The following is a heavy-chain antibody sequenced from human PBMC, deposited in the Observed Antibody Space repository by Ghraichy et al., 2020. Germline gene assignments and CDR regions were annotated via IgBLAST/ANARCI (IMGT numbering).Heavy chain of an antibody. Sequence: SETLSLTCTVSGGSISSSSYYWGWIRQPPGKGLEWIGSIYYSGSTYYNPFLKSRVTISVDTSKNQFSLKLSSVTAADTAVYYCARLIGSSSWYGWYFDYWGQGTLVTVSS. J-gene: IGHJ4*02. V-gene: IGHV4-39*01. D-gene: IGHD6-13*01. CDR2: IYYSGST. CDR1: GGSISSSSYY. CDR3: ARLIGSSSWYGWYFDY.